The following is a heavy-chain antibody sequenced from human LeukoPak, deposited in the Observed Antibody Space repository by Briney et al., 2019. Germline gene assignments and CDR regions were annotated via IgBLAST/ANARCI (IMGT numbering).Heavy chain of an antibody. J-gene: IGHJ4*02. CDR1: GFTVSSNY. Sequence: GGSLRLSCAASGFTVSSNYMSWVRQAPGKGLEWVSVLYSGGNSYYADSVRGRFTISRDTSKNTLYLQMNSLRAEDTAVYYSARETPDRHSARDFDSWGQGTLVTASS. CDR2: LYSGGNS. D-gene: IGHD1-14*01. V-gene: IGHV3-66*01. CDR3: ARETPDRHSARDFDS.